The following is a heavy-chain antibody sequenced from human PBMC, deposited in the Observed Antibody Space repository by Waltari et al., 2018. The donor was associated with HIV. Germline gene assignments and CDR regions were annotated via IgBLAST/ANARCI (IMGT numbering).Heavy chain of an antibody. J-gene: IGHJ4*02. CDR2: IYHSGST. V-gene: IGHV4-38-2*01. D-gene: IGHD5-18*01. Sequence: CGYSLSSGYYWGWIRQPPGKGLEWIGSIYHSGSTYYNPSLKSRVTISVDTSKNQFSLKLSSVTAADTAVYYCARNVDTAMALDYWGQGTLVTVSS. CDR1: GYSLSSGYY. CDR3: ARNVDTAMALDY.